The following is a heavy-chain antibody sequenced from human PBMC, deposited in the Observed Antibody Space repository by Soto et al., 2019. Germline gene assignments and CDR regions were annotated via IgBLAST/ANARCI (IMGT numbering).Heavy chain of an antibody. J-gene: IGHJ4*02. V-gene: IGHV4-39*07. Sequence: SETLSLTCPFSGGSISSSSYYWGWIRQPPGKGLEWIGSIYYSGSTYYNPSLKSRVTISVDTSKNQFSLKLSSVTAADTAVYYCARGHRSYDFWSGYSRIFDYWGQGTLVTVSS. CDR3: ARGHRSYDFWSGYSRIFDY. D-gene: IGHD3-3*01. CDR1: GGSISSSSYY. CDR2: IYYSGST.